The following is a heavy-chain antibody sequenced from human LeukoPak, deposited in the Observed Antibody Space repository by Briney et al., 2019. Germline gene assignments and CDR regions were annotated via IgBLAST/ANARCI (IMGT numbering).Heavy chain of an antibody. J-gene: IGHJ4*02. Sequence: QTGGSLRLSCAASGFTFSSYEMNWVRQAPGKGLEWVSAISGSGGSTYYADSVKGRFTISRDNSKNTLYLQMNSLRAEDTAVYYCAGRGSGSYFDYWGQGTLVTVSS. CDR3: AGRGSGSYFDY. CDR1: GFTFSSYE. CDR2: ISGSGGST. D-gene: IGHD3-10*01. V-gene: IGHV3-23*01.